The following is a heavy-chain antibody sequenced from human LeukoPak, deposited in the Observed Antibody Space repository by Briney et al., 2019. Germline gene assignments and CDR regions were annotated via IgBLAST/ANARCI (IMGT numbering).Heavy chain of an antibody. CDR2: IYPGDSDI. J-gene: IGHJ4*02. Sequence: GESLKISCKGSGYSFTSYWIGWVRQVPGKGLEWMGIIYPGDSDIRYSPSFQGQVTISADKSISTAYLQWSSLKASDTAMYYCARHLGIAVAGTVAPDYWGQGTLVTVSS. CDR3: ARHLGIAVAGTVAPDY. D-gene: IGHD6-19*01. V-gene: IGHV5-51*01. CDR1: GYSFTSYW.